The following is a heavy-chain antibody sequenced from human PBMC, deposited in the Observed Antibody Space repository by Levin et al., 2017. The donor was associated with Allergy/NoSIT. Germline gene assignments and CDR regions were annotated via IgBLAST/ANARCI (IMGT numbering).Heavy chain of an antibody. J-gene: IGHJ4*02. CDR1: GGTFSSYA. D-gene: IGHD6-13*01. CDR2: IIPIFGTA. Sequence: SVKVSCKASGGTFSSYAISWVRQAPGQGLEWMGGIIPIFGTANYAQKFQGRVTITADESTSTAYMELSSLRSEDTAVYYCARERAAAGTSLDYWGQGTLVTVSS. V-gene: IGHV1-69*13. CDR3: ARERAAAGTSLDY.